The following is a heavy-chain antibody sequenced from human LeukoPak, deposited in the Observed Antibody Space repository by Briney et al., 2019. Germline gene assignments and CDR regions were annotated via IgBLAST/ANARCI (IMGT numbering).Heavy chain of an antibody. Sequence: GGSLRLSCAASGLAFSAYKMHWVRQAPRKGLVWVSRISTDGYTTDYADFVQGRFTVSRDNTKNTWSLEMNSLRAEDTAVYYCVVGGSPGYWGQGTLVTVSS. J-gene: IGHJ4*02. CDR3: VVGGSPGY. D-gene: IGHD2-15*01. CDR2: ISTDGYTT. CDR1: GLAFSAYK. V-gene: IGHV3-74*01.